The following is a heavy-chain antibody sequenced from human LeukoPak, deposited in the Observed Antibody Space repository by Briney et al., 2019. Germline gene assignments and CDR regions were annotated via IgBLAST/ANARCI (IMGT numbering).Heavy chain of an antibody. CDR1: GFTFSTYA. CDR2: VSSSGAAT. V-gene: IGHV3-23*01. CDR3: AKPFTQTPYAIGWYTCDS. J-gene: IGHJ4*02. Sequence: GGSLRLSCAATGFTFSTYAMTWARQAPGKGLEWVSGVSSSGAATYYADSVKGRFTISRDNSRSTLYLHMNSLRADDTAVYYCAKPFTQTPYAIGWYTCDSWGQGTLVTVSS. D-gene: IGHD6-19*01.